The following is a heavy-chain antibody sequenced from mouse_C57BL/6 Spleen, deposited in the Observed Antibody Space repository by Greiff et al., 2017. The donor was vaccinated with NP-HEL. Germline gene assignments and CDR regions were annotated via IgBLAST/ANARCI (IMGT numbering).Heavy chain of an antibody. Sequence: VQLQQSGPGLVQPSQSLSITCTVSGFSLTSYGVHWVRQSPGKGLEWLGVIWSGGSTDSNAAFISRLSISKDNSKSQVFFKMNSLQADDTAIYYCARTGDGYSAWFAYWGQGTLVTVSA. V-gene: IGHV2-2*01. D-gene: IGHD2-3*01. CDR2: IWSGGST. CDR3: ARTGDGYSAWFAY. J-gene: IGHJ3*01. CDR1: GFSLTSYG.